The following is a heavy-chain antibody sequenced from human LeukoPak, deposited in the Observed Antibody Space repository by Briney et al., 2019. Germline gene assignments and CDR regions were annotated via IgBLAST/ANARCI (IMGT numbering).Heavy chain of an antibody. CDR2: ISGSGGST. Sequence: PGGSLRLSCAASGFTFSSYAMSWVRQAPGKGLEWVSAISGSGGSTYYADSVKGRFTISRDNSKNTLYLQMNSLRAEDTAVYYCARANPYGDYVTDAFDIWGQGTMVTVSS. CDR3: ARANPYGDYVTDAFDI. J-gene: IGHJ3*02. D-gene: IGHD4-17*01. CDR1: GFTFSSYA. V-gene: IGHV3-23*01.